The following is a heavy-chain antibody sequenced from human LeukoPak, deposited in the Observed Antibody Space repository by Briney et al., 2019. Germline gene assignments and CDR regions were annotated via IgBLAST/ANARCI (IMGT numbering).Heavy chain of an antibody. CDR2: ISGSGGGT. CDR3: AKAYAGNTYYYGMDV. J-gene: IGHJ6*02. CDR1: GFTFSSYG. V-gene: IGHV3-23*01. Sequence: GGSLRLSCAASGFTFSSYGMHWVRQAPGKGLEWVSTISGSGGGTYYADSVKGRFTISRDNSKNTLYLQMNSLRAEDTAVYYCAKAYAGNTYYYGMDVWGQGTTVTVSS. D-gene: IGHD4-23*01.